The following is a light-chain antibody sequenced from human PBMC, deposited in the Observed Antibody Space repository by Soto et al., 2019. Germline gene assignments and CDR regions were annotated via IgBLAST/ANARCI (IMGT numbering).Light chain of an antibody. CDR3: QQSSDFPLT. CDR1: QSISSR. V-gene: IGKV1-12*01. CDR2: AAT. Sequence: DIQMTQSPSTLSASVGDRVTISCRASQSISSRLAWYQQKPGKAPKLLIYAATILQSGVPSRFSGSESGTDFSLTISSLQPEDFATYFCQQSSDFPLTFGGGTKVDIK. J-gene: IGKJ4*01.